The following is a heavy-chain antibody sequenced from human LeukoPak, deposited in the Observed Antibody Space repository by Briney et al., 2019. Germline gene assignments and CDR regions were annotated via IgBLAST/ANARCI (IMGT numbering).Heavy chain of an antibody. V-gene: IGHV3-30*18. Sequence: PGGSLRLSCAASGFTFSSYGMHWVRQAPGKGLEWVAVISYDGSNKYYADSVKGRFTISRDNSKNTLYLQMNCLRAEDTAVYYCAKALPIEGYSSSWSRPFDYWGQGTLVTVSS. J-gene: IGHJ4*02. D-gene: IGHD6-13*01. CDR1: GFTFSSYG. CDR3: AKALPIEGYSSSWSRPFDY. CDR2: ISYDGSNK.